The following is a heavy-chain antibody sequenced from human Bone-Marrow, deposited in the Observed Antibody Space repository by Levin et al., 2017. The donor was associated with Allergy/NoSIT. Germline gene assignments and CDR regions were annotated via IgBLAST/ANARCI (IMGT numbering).Heavy chain of an antibody. J-gene: IGHJ4*02. Sequence: GGSLRLSCAASGFTFNNAWMSWVRQAPGKGLEWVGRIKSKSDGGTTDYAAPVKGRFTISRDDSKSTLYLQMNSLKTEDTAVYYCTTLNAVPIADYWGQGTLVTVSS. V-gene: IGHV3-15*01. CDR3: TTLNAVPIADY. CDR2: IKSKSDGGTT. D-gene: IGHD2/OR15-2a*01. CDR1: GFTFNNAW.